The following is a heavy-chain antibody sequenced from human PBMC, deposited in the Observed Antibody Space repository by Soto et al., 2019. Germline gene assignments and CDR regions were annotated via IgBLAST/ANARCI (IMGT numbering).Heavy chain of an antibody. V-gene: IGHV3-30-3*01. D-gene: IGHD2-2*01. J-gene: IGHJ6*02. CDR3: ARDKAAATLYGMDV. CDR2: ISYDGSNK. Sequence: GGSLRLSCAASGFTFSSYAMHWVRQAPGKGLGWVAIISYDGSNKYYADSVKGRFTISRDNSKNTLYPQMNSLRAEDTAVYYCARDKAAATLYGMDVWGQGTTVTVSS. CDR1: GFTFSSYA.